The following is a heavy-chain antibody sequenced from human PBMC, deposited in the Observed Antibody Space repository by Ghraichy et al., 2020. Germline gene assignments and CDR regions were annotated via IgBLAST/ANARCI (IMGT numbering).Heavy chain of an antibody. CDR3: ARESPQYEYNWFDP. D-gene: IGHD2-2*01. V-gene: IGHV4-4*02. Sequence: SETLSLTCAVSGGSISSSNWWSWVRQPPGKGLEWIGEIYHSGSTNYNPSLKSRVTISVDKSKNQFSLKLSSVTAADTAVYYCARESPQYEYNWFDPWGQGTLVTVSS. CDR1: GGSISSSNW. J-gene: IGHJ5*02. CDR2: IYHSGST.